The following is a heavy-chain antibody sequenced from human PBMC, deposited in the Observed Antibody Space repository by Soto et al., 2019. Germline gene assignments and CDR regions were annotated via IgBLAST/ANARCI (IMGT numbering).Heavy chain of an antibody. J-gene: IGHJ5*02. V-gene: IGHV3-11*01. CDR1: GFTFSDYY. CDR3: AKMSSENYYDPVFS. CDR2: ISSSGNTI. D-gene: IGHD3-22*01. Sequence: QVQLVESGGGVVKTSGSLRIACAASGFTFSDYYMSWVRQAPGKGLEWVSYISSSGNTIYYADSVKGRFTISRDNAKTLVYLQMNSLRAEDTALYFCAKMSSENYYDPVFSWGQGTLVTVSS.